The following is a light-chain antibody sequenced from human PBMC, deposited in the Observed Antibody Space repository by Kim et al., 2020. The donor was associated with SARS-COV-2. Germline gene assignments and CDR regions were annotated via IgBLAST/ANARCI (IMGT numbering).Light chain of an antibody. CDR3: QQYRSSPRT. Sequence: SPGERATLSCRASQSIRSSNLAWYQQKPGQSPRLVIYGASTRAPVIPERFSGSGSGTDFTLTISRLEPEDFAVYYCQQYRSSPRTFGQGTKVDIK. V-gene: IGKV3-20*01. CDR2: GAS. CDR1: QSIRSSN. J-gene: IGKJ1*01.